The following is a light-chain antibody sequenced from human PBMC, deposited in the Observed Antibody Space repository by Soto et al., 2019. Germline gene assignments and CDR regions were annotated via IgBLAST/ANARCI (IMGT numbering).Light chain of an antibody. V-gene: IGLV2-14*01. Sequence: QSALTQPASVSGSLGQSITISCTGTSSDVGGYNYVAWYQHHPDKAPKRIIYEVDKRPPGVSNRFSGSKSGNTASLSISGLQAEDEADYYCSSYTSFHTLVFGGGTNLTVL. J-gene: IGLJ2*01. CDR2: EVD. CDR3: SSYTSFHTLV. CDR1: SSDVGGYNY.